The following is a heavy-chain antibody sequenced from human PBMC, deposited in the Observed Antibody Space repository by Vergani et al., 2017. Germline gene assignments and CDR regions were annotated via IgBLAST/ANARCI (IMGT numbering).Heavy chain of an antibody. J-gene: IGHJ4*02. Sequence: QEQLVQSGAEVRKPGASVKVSCKASGYNFTSFDISWVRQAPGQGLEWMGWISAYNGKTNYAQKLQGRVTMTTDTSTSTAYMELRSLRSDDTAVYYCAREHFDTFDYWGQGTLVTVSS. CDR1: GYNFTSFD. CDR2: ISAYNGKT. CDR3: AREHFDTFDY. V-gene: IGHV1-18*01.